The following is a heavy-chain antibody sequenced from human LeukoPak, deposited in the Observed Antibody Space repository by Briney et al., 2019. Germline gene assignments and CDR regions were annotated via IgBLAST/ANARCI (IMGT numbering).Heavy chain of an antibody. V-gene: IGHV3-74*01. D-gene: IGHD6-19*01. CDR2: INTDGTVT. Sequence: PGGSLRLSCAASGFTFSKYWMLWLRQAPGKGLESVSRINTDGTVTTYADSVKGRFTVSRDNADNTMFLQMNSVRAEDTAVYYCATKQWLAPPPDSWGQGTPVTVSS. J-gene: IGHJ4*02. CDR3: ATKQWLAPPPDS. CDR1: GFTFSKYW.